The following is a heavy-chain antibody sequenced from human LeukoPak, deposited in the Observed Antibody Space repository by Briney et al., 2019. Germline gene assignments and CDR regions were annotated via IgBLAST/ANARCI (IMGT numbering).Heavy chain of an antibody. CDR2: IYAGGST. J-gene: IGHJ4*02. CDR1: GLTVSSNY. D-gene: IGHD3-10*01. V-gene: IGHV3-53*01. CDR3: AKPSHTYGSGSYSY. Sequence: PGGSLRLSCAASGLTVSSNYMSWVRQTPRKGLEWVSIIYAGGSTNYADSVKGRFTISRDNSKNTLYLQMNSLTVEDTALYYCAKPSHTYGSGSYSYWGQGTLVTVSS.